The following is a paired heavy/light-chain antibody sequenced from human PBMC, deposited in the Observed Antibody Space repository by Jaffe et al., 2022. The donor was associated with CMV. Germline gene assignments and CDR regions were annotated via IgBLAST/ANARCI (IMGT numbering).Heavy chain of an antibody. CDR1: GFNFNLYT. CDR3: TRAYGDYDF. V-gene: IGHV3-21*01. J-gene: IGHJ4*02. Sequence: EEQLVESGGGLVQPGGSLRLSCAASGFNFNLYTMNWVRQAPGKGLEWVSAISGSGTYIYYADSVKGRFTISRANAKNSLFLQMNGLRVEDTAIYYCTRAYGDYDFWGQGTLVTVSS. CDR2: ISGSGTYI. D-gene: IGHD4-17*01.
Light chain of an antibody. CDR3: QQYNGYPYT. J-gene: IGKJ2*01. Sequence: DIQMTQSPSSLSASVGDRVTITCRASQDIRNFLIWFQQKPGKAPKSLIYAASSLQSGVPSKFSGSGSGTDFTLTINSLQPEDFATYYCQQYNGYPYTFGQGTKLEIK. CDR2: AAS. V-gene: IGKV1-16*02. CDR1: QDIRNF.